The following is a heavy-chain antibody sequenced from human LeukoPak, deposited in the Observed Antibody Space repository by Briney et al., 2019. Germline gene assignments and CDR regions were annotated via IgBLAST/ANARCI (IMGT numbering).Heavy chain of an antibody. V-gene: IGHV1-18*01. CDR3: VRESHYYDSSGYQGMDY. CDR2: ISAYNGNT. Sequence: ASVKVSCKASGYTFTSYGISWVRQAPGQGLEWMGWISAYNGNTNYAQKLQGRVTMTTNTSPSTAYMELRSLRSDDTAVYYCVRESHYYDSSGYQGMDYWGQGTLVTVSS. D-gene: IGHD3-22*01. CDR1: GYTFTSYG. J-gene: IGHJ4*02.